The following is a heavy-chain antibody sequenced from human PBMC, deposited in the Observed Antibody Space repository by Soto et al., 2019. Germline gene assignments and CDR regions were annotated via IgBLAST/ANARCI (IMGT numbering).Heavy chain of an antibody. CDR2: ISGSADST. V-gene: IGHV3-23*01. Sequence: PGGSLRLSCAASGFTFSSYAMTWVRQAPWKGLEWVSGISGSADSTHYADSVKGRFTISRDNSRNTLYLQMDSLRAEDTALYYCVKGDASGSYYIGGYWGQGT. CDR3: VKGDASGSYYIGGY. D-gene: IGHD3-10*01. CDR1: GFTFSSYA. J-gene: IGHJ4*02.